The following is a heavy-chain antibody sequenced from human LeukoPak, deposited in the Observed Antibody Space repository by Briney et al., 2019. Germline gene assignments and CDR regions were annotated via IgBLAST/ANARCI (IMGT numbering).Heavy chain of an antibody. J-gene: IGHJ3*02. CDR1: GGFVTTYY. CDR2: IYTSGST. Sequence: PSQTLSLICTVSGGFVTTYYWSSIRQPAGNGLEWIGRIYTSGSTNYNPSLESRVTLSADTSKNQFSLKMSSVTAADTAVYYCARVYGSRAFDIWGQGTLVTVSS. V-gene: IGHV4-4*07. CDR3: ARVYGSRAFDI. D-gene: IGHD3-10*01.